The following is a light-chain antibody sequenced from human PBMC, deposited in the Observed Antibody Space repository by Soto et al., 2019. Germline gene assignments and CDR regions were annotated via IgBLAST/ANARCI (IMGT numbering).Light chain of an antibody. CDR2: GAS. CDR1: QSVSSSF. J-gene: IGKJ1*01. CDR3: QQYGSSPWT. V-gene: IGKV3-20*01. Sequence: EIVLTQSPGTLSLSPGERATLSCRASQSVSSSFLAWYQQKPGQAPRLLIYGASSRATGIPDSFSGSGSGTDFPLTISSLEPEDFAVYYCQQYGSSPWTFGQGTKVDIK.